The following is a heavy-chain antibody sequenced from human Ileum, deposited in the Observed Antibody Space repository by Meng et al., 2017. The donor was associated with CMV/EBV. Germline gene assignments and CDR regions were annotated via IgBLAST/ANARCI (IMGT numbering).Heavy chain of an antibody. CDR3: VTKGGYCGAISCYTNFDF. CDR2: ISDSGGST. J-gene: IGHJ4*02. V-gene: IGHV3-23*01. Sequence: FACTTYAMAWVRQAPGKGLEWVAAISDSGGSTYYADSVKGHFTISRDNSKNTVYLQMNSLRVEDTALYYCVTKGGYCGAISCYTNFDFWGQGALVTVSS. D-gene: IGHD2-2*02. CDR1: FACTTYA.